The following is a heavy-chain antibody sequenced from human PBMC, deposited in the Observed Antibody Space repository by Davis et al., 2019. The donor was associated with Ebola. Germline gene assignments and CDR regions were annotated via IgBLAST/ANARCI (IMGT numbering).Heavy chain of an antibody. V-gene: IGHV4-39*01. CDR1: GGSISSSSYY. CDR2: VYYSGST. D-gene: IGHD5-12*01. Sequence: MPSETLSLTCTVSGGSISSSSYYWGWIRQPPGKGLEWIGSVYYSGSTYYNPSLKSRVTISVDTSKTHFSLKLSSVTAADTAVYYCARPATDYYGMDVWGQGTTVTVSS. J-gene: IGHJ6*02. CDR3: ARPATDYYGMDV.